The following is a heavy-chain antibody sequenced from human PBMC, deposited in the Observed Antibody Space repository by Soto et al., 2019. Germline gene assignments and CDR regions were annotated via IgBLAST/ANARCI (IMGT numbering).Heavy chain of an antibody. CDR1: GASMTTAADY. CDR2: VYSGGAT. V-gene: IGHV4-39*01. D-gene: IGHD2-21*01. CDR3: AGRSLLVAPT. J-gene: IGHJ4*02. Sequence: NPSETLSLTCTVSGASMTTAADYWPWIRQPPGKGLEWIGSVYSGGATYYNPSLKGRVTISADTSKNQFSLRLTSVTAADTAVYYCAGRSLLVAPTWGQGILVTVSS.